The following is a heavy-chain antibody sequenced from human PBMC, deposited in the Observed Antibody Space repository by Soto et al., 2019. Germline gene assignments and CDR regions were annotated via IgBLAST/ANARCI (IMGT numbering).Heavy chain of an antibody. V-gene: IGHV1-58*02. CDR2: IVVGSGNT. D-gene: IGHD4-17*01. CDR3: AAGVSNDYGHYADFDY. Sequence: QMQLVQSGPEVKKPGTSVKVSCKASGFTFTSSAMQWVRQARGQRLEWIGWIVVGSGNTNYAQKFQERVTITRDMSTSTAYMELSSLRSEDTAVYYCAAGVSNDYGHYADFDYWGQGTLVTVSS. CDR1: GFTFTSSA. J-gene: IGHJ4*02.